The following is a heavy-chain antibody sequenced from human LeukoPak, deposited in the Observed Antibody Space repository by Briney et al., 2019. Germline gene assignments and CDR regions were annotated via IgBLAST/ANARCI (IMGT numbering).Heavy chain of an antibody. CDR2: IIPIFGTA. CDR1: GGTFSSYA. V-gene: IGHV1-69*06. J-gene: IGHJ5*02. Sequence: SVKVSCKASGGTFSSYAISWVRQAPGQGLEWMGGIIPIFGTANYAQKFQGRVTITADKSTSTAYMELSSLRSEDTAVYYCARVREGYCSSTSCYPSNWFDPWGQGTLVTVSS. CDR3: ARVREGYCSSTSCYPSNWFDP. D-gene: IGHD2-2*01.